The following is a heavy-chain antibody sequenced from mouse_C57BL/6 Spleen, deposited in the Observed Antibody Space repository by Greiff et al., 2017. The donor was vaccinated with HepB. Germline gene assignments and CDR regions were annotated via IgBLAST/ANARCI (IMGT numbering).Heavy chain of an antibody. J-gene: IGHJ3*01. V-gene: IGHV1-82*01. CDR3: ARKDDYVGFAY. CDR2: IYPGDGDT. D-gene: IGHD2-4*01. Sequence: VQLQQSGPELVKPGASVKISCKASGYAFSSSWMNWVKQRPGKGLEWIGRIYPGDGDTNYNGKFKGKATLTADKSSSPAYMQLSSLTSEDSAVYFCARKDDYVGFAYWGQGTLVTVSA. CDR1: GYAFSSSW.